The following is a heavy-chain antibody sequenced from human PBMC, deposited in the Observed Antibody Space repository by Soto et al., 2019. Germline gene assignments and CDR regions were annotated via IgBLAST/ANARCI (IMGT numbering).Heavy chain of an antibody. CDR2: IYWDDDK. CDR1: GFSLTTSGMG. Sequence: QITLKESGPTLVKPTQTLTLTCTFSGFSLTTSGMGVGWIRQPPGKALEWLAHIYWDDDKRYSPSLKSRLTINKDTSKNQVVLTMTNMALVDTATDYCAHSRIGEYDYWGQGTLVTVSS. D-gene: IGHD3-3*01. J-gene: IGHJ4*02. CDR3: AHSRIGEYDY. V-gene: IGHV2-5*02.